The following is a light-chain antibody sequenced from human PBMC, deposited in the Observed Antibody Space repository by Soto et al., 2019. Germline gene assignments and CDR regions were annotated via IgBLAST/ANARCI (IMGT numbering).Light chain of an antibody. J-gene: IGLJ2*01. V-gene: IGLV2-14*01. CDR2: EVT. CDR1: SSDVGNYNY. CDR3: SSYTTSSTLV. Sequence: QSALTQPASVSGSPGQSITISCTGTSSDVGNYNYVSWYQHHPGKAPKLMIYEVTNRPSGLSNRFSGSKSGNTASLTISGLQAEDEADYYCSSYTTSSTLVFGGGTKLTVL.